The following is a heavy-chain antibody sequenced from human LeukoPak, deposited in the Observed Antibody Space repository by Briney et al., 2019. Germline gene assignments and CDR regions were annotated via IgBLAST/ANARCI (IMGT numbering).Heavy chain of an antibody. V-gene: IGHV4-38-2*01. J-gene: IGHJ4*02. D-gene: IGHD3-22*01. CDR3: ARFEKYYDSSTHYLDY. Sequence: SETLSLICAVSGYSISSGYYWGWIPQPPGKGLEWMGSIYHSGSTYYNPSLKSRVTISVDTSKNQFSLKLSSVTAADTAVYYCARFEKYYDSSTHYLDYWGQGTLVTVSS. CDR1: GYSISSGYY. CDR2: IYHSGST.